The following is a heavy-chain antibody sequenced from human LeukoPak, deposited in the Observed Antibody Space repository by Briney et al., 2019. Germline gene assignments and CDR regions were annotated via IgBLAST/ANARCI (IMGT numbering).Heavy chain of an antibody. CDR2: IYSGGST. V-gene: IGHV3-66*01. D-gene: IGHD3-10*01. CDR1: GFTVSSNY. J-gene: IGHJ4*02. CDR3: AREQTYGSGLN. Sequence: GGSLRLSCAASGFTVSSNYMSWVRQAPGKGLELVSFIYSGGSTYYADSMKGRFTISRDNSKNTLYLQMNSLRAEDTAVYYCAREQTYGSGLNWGQGTLVTVSS.